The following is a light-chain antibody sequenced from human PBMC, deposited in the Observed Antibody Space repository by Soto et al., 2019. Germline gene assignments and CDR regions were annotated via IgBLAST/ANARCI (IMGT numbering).Light chain of an antibody. V-gene: IGKV3-11*01. J-gene: IGKJ4*01. CDR2: DAS. Sequence: EIVLTHSPVTLSLSPGERATLSCRASQRVRSYLAWYQQRPGQSPRLLLYDASTRATGIPARFSGSGSGTDFTLTISSLEREDFAVYYCHQRSNWPRTFGGGTKVDIK. CDR1: QRVRSY. CDR3: HQRSNWPRT.